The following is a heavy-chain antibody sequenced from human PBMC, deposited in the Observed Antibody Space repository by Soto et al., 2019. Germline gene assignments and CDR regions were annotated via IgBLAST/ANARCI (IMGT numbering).Heavy chain of an antibody. D-gene: IGHD6-6*01. CDR3: ARDRGDSSSSADYYYYYGMDV. J-gene: IGHJ6*02. CDR2: IIPIFGTA. Sequence: QVQLVQSGAEVKKPGSSVKVSCKASGGTFSSYAISWVRQAPGQGLEWMGGIIPIFGTANYAQKFQGRVTITADESTSTGYMELSSLRSEDTAVYYCARDRGDSSSSADYYYYYGMDVWGQGTTVTVSS. CDR1: GGTFSSYA. V-gene: IGHV1-69*01.